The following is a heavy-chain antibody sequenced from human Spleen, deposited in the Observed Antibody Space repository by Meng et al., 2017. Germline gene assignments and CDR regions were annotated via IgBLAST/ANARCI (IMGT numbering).Heavy chain of an antibody. D-gene: IGHD3-10*01. CDR1: GGTIRIYD. CDR2: LYRRAST. CDR3: ARGIRGDEQYFQE. Sequence: HQSGPGLGKPTATLHLTCEASGGTIRIYDVSWIRHPAGKGLEWIGRLYRRASTTYNPSLKRRVTMSVDTSKNQFSLKLSSVTAADTAVYFCARGIRGDEQYFQEWGQGTLVTVSS. J-gene: IGHJ1*01. V-gene: IGHV4-4*07.